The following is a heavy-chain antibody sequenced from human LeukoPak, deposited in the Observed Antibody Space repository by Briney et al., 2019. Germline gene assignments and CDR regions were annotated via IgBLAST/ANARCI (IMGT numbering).Heavy chain of an antibody. CDR2: ISGGGGST. V-gene: IGHV3-23*01. Sequence: GGSLRLSCAASGFTFSTYGMGWVRQAPGKGLEWVSAISGGGGSTYYADSVKGRFTISRDNAKNTLYLQMNSLRAEDTAVYYCVRDRSQALPFDYWGQGTLVTVSS. CDR3: VRDRSQALPFDY. CDR1: GFTFSTYG. J-gene: IGHJ4*02.